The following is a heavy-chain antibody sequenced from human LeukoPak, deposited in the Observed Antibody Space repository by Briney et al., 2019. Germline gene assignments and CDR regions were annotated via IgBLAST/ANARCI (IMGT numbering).Heavy chain of an antibody. CDR2: IYYSGST. CDR1: GGSISTYY. J-gene: IGHJ6*03. V-gene: IGHV4-59*01. D-gene: IGHD5-24*01. CDR3: ASCRDGYYYYYMDV. Sequence: KSSETLSLTCTVSGGSISTYYWSWIRQPPGKGLEWIGYIYYSGSTNYNPSLKSRVTISVDTSKNQFSLKLSSLTAADTAVYYCASCRDGYYYYYMDVWGKGTTVTVSS.